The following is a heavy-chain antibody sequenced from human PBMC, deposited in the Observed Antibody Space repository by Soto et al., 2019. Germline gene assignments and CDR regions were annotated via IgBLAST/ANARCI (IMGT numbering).Heavy chain of an antibody. J-gene: IGHJ4*02. CDR1: GYTFTGYY. D-gene: IGHD6-6*01. Sequence: QVQLVQSGAEVKKPGASVKVSCKASGYTFTGYYMHWVRQAPGQGLEWMGWINPNSGGTNYAQKFQGWATMTRDTSISTAYMELSRLRSDDTAVYYCARAPIPSGWERSSSSPDFDYWGQGTLVTVSS. V-gene: IGHV1-2*04. CDR2: INPNSGGT. CDR3: ARAPIPSGWERSSSSPDFDY.